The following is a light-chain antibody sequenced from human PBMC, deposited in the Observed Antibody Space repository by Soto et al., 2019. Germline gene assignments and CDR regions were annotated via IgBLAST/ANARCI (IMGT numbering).Light chain of an antibody. Sequence: DIQMTQSPSSLSASVGDRVTITCRASQSISSYLNWYQQKPGKAPKLLIYAASSLQSGVPSRISGSGSGTDFTLTINSLQPEDFATYYCQQAASFPITFGQGTRLEIK. CDR1: QSISSY. CDR2: AAS. J-gene: IGKJ5*01. V-gene: IGKV1-39*01. CDR3: QQAASFPIT.